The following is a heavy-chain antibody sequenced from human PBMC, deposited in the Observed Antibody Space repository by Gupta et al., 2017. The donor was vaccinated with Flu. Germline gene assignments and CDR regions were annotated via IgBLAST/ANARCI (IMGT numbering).Heavy chain of an antibody. CDR1: GVTFSDYA. D-gene: IGHD2-15*01. Sequence: QVQLVQSGAEVKKPGSSVKVSCQASGVTFSDYAINWVRRPPGQGLEWMGGIIPVFGPTKYEKKFMGRGTITAEESTNTAYCELSSLRYEETAVYYCARKGWGHGRGGNCYYFDYCGQGTLVTVSS. V-gene: IGHV1-69*01. J-gene: IGHJ4*02. CDR3: ARKGWGHGRGGNCYYFDY. CDR2: IIPVFGPT.